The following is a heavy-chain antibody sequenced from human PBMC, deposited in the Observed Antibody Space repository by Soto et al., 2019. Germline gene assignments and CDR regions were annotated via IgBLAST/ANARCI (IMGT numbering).Heavy chain of an antibody. CDR1: GGSFSGYY. J-gene: IGHJ6*03. CDR2: INHSGST. CDR3: ARGARSPPYYYYYYMDV. Sequence: SETLSLTCAVYGGSFSGYYWSWIRQPPGKGLEWIGEINHSGSTNYNPSLKSRVTISVDTSKNQFSLKLSSVTAADTAVYYCARGARSPPYYYYYYMDVWGKGTTVTVS. D-gene: IGHD3-16*01. V-gene: IGHV4-34*01.